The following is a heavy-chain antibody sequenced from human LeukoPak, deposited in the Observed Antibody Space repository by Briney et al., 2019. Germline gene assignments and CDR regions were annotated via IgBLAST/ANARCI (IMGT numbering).Heavy chain of an antibody. V-gene: IGHV3-21*01. CDR1: GFTFSSYS. CDR2: ISSSSSYI. Sequence: GGSLRLSCAASGFTFSSYSMNWVRQSPGKGREWVSSISSSSSYIYYADSVKGRFTISRDNAKDSLYLQMNILRAEDTAVYYCAREPNYYDSSGYSTSGGQGTLVTVSS. J-gene: IGHJ4*02. CDR3: AREPNYYDSSGYSTS. D-gene: IGHD3-22*01.